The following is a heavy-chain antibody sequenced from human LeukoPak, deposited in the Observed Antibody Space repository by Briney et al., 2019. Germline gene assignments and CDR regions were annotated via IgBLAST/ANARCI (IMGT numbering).Heavy chain of an antibody. CDR2: INHSGST. D-gene: IGHD4-17*01. CDR3: ARGKKTTVTTRYDY. V-gene: IGHV4-39*07. CDR1: GGSISSSSSY. Sequence: PSETLSLTCTVSGGSISSSSSYWGWIRQPPGKGLEWIGEINHSGSTNYNPSLKSRVTISVDTSKNQFSLKLSSVTAADTAVYYCARGKKTTVTTRYDYWGQGTLATVSS. J-gene: IGHJ4*02.